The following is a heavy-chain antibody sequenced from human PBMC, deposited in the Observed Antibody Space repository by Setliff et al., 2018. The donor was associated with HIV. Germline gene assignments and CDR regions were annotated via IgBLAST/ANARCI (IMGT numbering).Heavy chain of an antibody. CDR2: ISAYNGNT. CDR1: GYTFTSYG. D-gene: IGHD2-8*01. Sequence: ASVKVSCKASGYTFTSYGISWVRQAPGQGLEWMGWISAYNGNTNYAQKFRGRVTMTRDTSTSTAYMELRGLKSDDTAVYYCARRGVGTSDSFDLWGQGTMVTVSS. CDR3: ARRGVGTSDSFDL. V-gene: IGHV1-18*01. J-gene: IGHJ3*01.